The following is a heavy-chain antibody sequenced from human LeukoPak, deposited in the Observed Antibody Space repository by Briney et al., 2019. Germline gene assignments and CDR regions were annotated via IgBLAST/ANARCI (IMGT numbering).Heavy chain of an antibody. CDR1: GFTFSSYG. Sequence: GGSLRHSCAASGFTFSSYGMHWVRQAPGKGLEWVAVISYDGSNKYYADSVKGRFTISRDNSKNTLYLQMNSLRAEDTAVYYCAKEVDTAVVLDYWGQGTLVTVSS. CDR2: ISYDGSNK. V-gene: IGHV3-30*18. D-gene: IGHD5-18*01. J-gene: IGHJ4*02. CDR3: AKEVDTAVVLDY.